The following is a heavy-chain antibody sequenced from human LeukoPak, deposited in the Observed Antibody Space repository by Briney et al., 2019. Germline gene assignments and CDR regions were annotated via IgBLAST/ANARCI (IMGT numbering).Heavy chain of an antibody. Sequence: ASVKVSCKASGYSFTGYYIHWVRQAPGQGLERMGWIIPNSGGTNYAQKFQGRVTMTRDTSISTAYMELSRLRSDDTAVYYCARDTARITIFGVAKYMDVWGKGTTVTVS. CDR3: ARDTARITIFGVAKYMDV. V-gene: IGHV1-2*02. D-gene: IGHD3-3*01. J-gene: IGHJ6*03. CDR2: IIPNSGGT. CDR1: GYSFTGYY.